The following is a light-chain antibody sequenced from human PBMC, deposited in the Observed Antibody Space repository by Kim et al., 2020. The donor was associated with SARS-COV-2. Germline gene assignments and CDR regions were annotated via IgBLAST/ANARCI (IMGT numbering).Light chain of an antibody. Sequence: SSELTQDPAVSVALGQTVRITCQGDSSRSYYASWYQQKPGQAPVLVIYGKNNRPSGIPDRFSGSSSGNTASLTITGAQAEDEADYYCNSRDSSGNHLEVF. CDR3: NSRDSSGNHLEV. V-gene: IGLV3-19*01. J-gene: IGLJ2*01. CDR2: GKN. CDR1: SSRSYY.